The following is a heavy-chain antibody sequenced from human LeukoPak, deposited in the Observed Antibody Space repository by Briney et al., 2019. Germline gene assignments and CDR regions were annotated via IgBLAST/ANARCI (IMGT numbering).Heavy chain of an antibody. CDR1: GFTFSSYA. V-gene: IGHV3-23*01. CDR2: ISATGGST. CDR3: AKGSSTYSITSYWYFDL. D-gene: IGHD6-13*01. Sequence: GSLRLSCAASGFTFSSYAMSWVRQAPGKGLEWVSSISATGGSTYYADSVKGRSTISRDNSKTTLYLQMNSLRAEDTAVYYCAKGSSTYSITSYWYFDLWGRGTLVTVSS. J-gene: IGHJ2*01.